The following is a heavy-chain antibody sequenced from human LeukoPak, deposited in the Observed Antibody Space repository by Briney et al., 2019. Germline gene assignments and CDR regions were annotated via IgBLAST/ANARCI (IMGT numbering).Heavy chain of an antibody. V-gene: IGHV3-23*01. Sequence: GGSLRLSCAASGFTFSSYAMSWVRQAPGKGLEWVSVTSESGRNTYYADSVKGRFTMSRDNSKNTLSLQMNSLRPEDTAVYYCAKDVRVGGGGMDVWGQGTPVTVSS. D-gene: IGHD1-26*01. J-gene: IGHJ6*02. CDR1: GFTFSSYA. CDR3: AKDVRVGGGGMDV. CDR2: TSESGRNT.